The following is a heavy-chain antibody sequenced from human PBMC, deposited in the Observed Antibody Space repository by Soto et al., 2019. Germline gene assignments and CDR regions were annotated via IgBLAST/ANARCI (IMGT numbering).Heavy chain of an antibody. CDR1: GGTFSSYA. CDR2: IIPIFGTA. CDR3: ARGTYYDYVWGSYRPTLDAFDI. D-gene: IGHD3-16*02. Sequence: VASVKVSCKASGGTFSSYAISWVRQAPGQGLEWMGGIIPIFGTANYAQKFQGRVTITADKSTSTAYMELSSLRSEDTAVYYCARGTYYDYVWGSYRPTLDAFDIWGQGTMVTVSS. J-gene: IGHJ3*02. V-gene: IGHV1-69*06.